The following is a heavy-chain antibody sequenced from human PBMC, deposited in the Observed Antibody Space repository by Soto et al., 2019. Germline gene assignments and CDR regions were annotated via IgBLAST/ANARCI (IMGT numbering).Heavy chain of an antibody. Sequence: PGGSLRLSCAASGFTFSNYAMNWVRQAPGKGLEWVSAISGSGGSTYYADSVKGRFTISRDNSKNTLYLQMNSLRAEDTAVYYCAKDALRYYDFWYMDVWGKGTTVTVSS. D-gene: IGHD3-3*01. J-gene: IGHJ6*03. V-gene: IGHV3-23*01. CDR1: GFTFSNYA. CDR3: AKDALRYYDFWYMDV. CDR2: ISGSGGST.